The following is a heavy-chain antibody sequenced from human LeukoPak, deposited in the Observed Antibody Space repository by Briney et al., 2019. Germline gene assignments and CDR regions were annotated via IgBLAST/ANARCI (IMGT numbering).Heavy chain of an antibody. CDR3: ARVGLGAQNWLVDP. J-gene: IGHJ5*02. V-gene: IGHV4-34*01. CDR1: GGPFSGYF. Sequence: SETLSLTCAVSGGPFSGYFWSWIRQSSGKGLEWIGEINHSGSTNYNPSLKSRVTISVDTSKNQFSLKLSSVTAADTAVYYCARVGLGAQNWLVDPWGQGTLVTVSS. D-gene: IGHD3-16*01. CDR2: INHSGST.